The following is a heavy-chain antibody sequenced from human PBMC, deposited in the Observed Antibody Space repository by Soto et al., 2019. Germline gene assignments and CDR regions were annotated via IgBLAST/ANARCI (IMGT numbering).Heavy chain of an antibody. D-gene: IGHD3-10*01. CDR2: ISGSGSP. CDR1: GFTFISHT. V-gene: IGHV3-21*04. CDR3: SREVQPAFRREYGY. J-gene: IGHJ4*02. Sequence: EVQLVESGGGLVKPGGSLRLSCAVSGFTFISHTLNWVRQAPGKGLEWVSSISGSGSPYYAASVKGRFTISRGNAQNSLYRHRSSPRAEDTALYYCSREVQPAFRREYGYWGQGTLVTVSS.